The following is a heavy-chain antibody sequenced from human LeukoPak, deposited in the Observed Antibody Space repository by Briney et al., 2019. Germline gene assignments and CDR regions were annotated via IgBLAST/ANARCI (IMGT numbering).Heavy chain of an antibody. CDR1: GGTFSSYA. J-gene: IGHJ3*02. CDR3: ASCYSGDTAMSPMFDI. D-gene: IGHD5-18*01. V-gene: IGHV1-69*06. CDR2: IIPIFGTA. Sequence: SVKVSCKASGGTFSSYAISWVRQAPGQGLEWMGGIIPIFGTANYAQKFQGRVTITADKSTSTAYMELSSLRSEDTAVYYCASCYSGDTAMSPMFDIWGQGTMVTVSS.